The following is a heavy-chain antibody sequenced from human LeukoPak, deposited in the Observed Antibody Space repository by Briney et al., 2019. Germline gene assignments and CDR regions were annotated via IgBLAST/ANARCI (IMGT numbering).Heavy chain of an antibody. CDR1: GGSISGSSYY. Sequence: SETLSLTCTVSGGSISGSSYYWGWIRQPPGKGLEWIGSIYYSGSIYYNPSLKSRVTISVDTSKNQFSLNLSSVTAADTAVYYCARHVPPVRAWFDPWGQGTLVTVSS. D-gene: IGHD3-10*01. CDR3: ARHVPPVRAWFDP. V-gene: IGHV4-39*01. CDR2: IYYSGSI. J-gene: IGHJ5*02.